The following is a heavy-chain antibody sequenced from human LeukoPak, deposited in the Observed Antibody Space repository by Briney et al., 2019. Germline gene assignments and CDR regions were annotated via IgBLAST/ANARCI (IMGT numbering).Heavy chain of an antibody. D-gene: IGHD3-22*01. CDR1: GVTFRNDA. V-gene: IGHV3-23*01. J-gene: IGHJ2*01. CDR2: ISGSGAGT. CDR3: AKDGLLTTIVAAHGWYFDL. Sequence: GRSLGLSCAASGVTFRNDAMSWVRGAPGKGLEWGSAISGSGAGTSSAAPAKGRFTVSRDNSKNTLYLQMTSLRAEDTALYYCAKDGLLTTIVAAHGWYFDLWGRGTLVTVSS.